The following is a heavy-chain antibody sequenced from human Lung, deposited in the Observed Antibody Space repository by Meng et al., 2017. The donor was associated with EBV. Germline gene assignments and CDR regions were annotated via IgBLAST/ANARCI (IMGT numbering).Heavy chain of an antibody. CDR2: IYYSGST. CDR3: ARTNYGDYNWFDP. V-gene: IGHV4-31*03. CDR1: GGSISSGGFY. Sequence: QVQRQESGPGLVKPSQTLSLTCTVSGGSISSGGFYWSWIRQHPGKGLEWIGYIYYSGSTYYNPSLRSRVAISKDTSKNQFSLKLTSVTAADTAVYFCARTNYGDYNWFDPWGQGTLVTVSS. D-gene: IGHD4-17*01. J-gene: IGHJ5*02.